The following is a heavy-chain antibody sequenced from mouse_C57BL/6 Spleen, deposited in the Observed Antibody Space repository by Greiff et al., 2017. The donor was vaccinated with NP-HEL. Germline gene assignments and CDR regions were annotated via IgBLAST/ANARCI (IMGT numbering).Heavy chain of an antibody. Sequence: VQLQQSGAELVKPGASVKLSCKASGYTFTSYWMHWVKQRPGQGLEWIGMIHPNSGSTNYNEKFKSKATLTVDKTSSTAYMQLSSLTSEESAVYYSARGVWIRELYYAMDYWGQGTSVSVSS. CDR1: GYTFTSYW. D-gene: IGHD2-2*01. CDR2: IHPNSGST. CDR3: ARGVWIRELYYAMDY. V-gene: IGHV1-64*01. J-gene: IGHJ4*01.